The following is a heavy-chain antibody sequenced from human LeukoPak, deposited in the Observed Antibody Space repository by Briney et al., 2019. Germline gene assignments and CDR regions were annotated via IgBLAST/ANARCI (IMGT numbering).Heavy chain of an antibody. V-gene: IGHV3-7*01. CDR3: ARDGIVIRFGGQDV. CDR2: MNQDGSEK. CDR1: GFTFSSYW. Sequence: PGGSLRVSCAASGFTFSSYWMSWVRQAPGKGLERVANMNQDGSEKYYVDSMKGRFTISRDNAKNSLYLQMNSLRAEDTAVYYCARDGIVIRFGGQDVWGQGTTVTVS. D-gene: IGHD3-16*01. J-gene: IGHJ6*02.